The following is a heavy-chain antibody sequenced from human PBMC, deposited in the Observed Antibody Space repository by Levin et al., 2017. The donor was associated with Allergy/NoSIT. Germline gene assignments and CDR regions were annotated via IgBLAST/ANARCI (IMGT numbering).Heavy chain of an antibody. Sequence: SVKVSCKASGGTFSSYSISWVRQAPGQGLEWMGGIIPISGPANYPQRFQGRVTITADESTSTVYMQLTRLISEDTAIYYCARSYDILTNWGQGTLVTVSS. J-gene: IGHJ4*02. D-gene: IGHD3-9*01. CDR1: GGTFSSYS. CDR3: ARSYDILTN. V-gene: IGHV1-69*13. CDR2: IIPISGPA.